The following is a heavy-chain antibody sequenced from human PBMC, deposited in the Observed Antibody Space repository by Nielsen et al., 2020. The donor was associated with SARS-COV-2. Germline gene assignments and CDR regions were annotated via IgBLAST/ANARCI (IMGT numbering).Heavy chain of an antibody. Sequence: ASVKVSCKASGYTFTSYYMHWVRQAPGQGLEWMGWISAYNGNTNYAQKLQGRVTMTTDTSTSTAYMELRSLRSDDTAVYYCASRNYYDSSGYALGYWGQGTLVTVSS. CDR3: ASRNYYDSSGYALGY. CDR1: GYTFTSYY. CDR2: ISAYNGNT. V-gene: IGHV1-18*04. J-gene: IGHJ4*02. D-gene: IGHD3-22*01.